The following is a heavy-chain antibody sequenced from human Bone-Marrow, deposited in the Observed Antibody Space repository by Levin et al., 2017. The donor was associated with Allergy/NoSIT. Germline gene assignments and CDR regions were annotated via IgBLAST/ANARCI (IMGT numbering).Heavy chain of an antibody. J-gene: IGHJ4*02. CDR1: GYLFTDFW. D-gene: IGHD3-10*01. CDR3: ARKEAGYGSETIGY. Sequence: GESLKISCKASGYLFTDFWIGWVRQLPGKGLEWMGIIYPGDSDARYRPSFQGQVSISVDKSINTVYLQWISLKASDTATYFCARKEAGYGSETIGYRGQGTRVTVSS. CDR2: IYPGDSDA. V-gene: IGHV5-51*01.